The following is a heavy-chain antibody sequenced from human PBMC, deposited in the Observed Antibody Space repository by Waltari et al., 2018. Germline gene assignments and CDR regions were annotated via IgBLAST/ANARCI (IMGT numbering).Heavy chain of an antibody. CDR3: ARDPRNYGDYGGENWFDP. V-gene: IGHV1-69*08. Sequence: QVQLVQSGAEVKKPGSSVKVSCKASGGTFSSYAISWVRQAPGQGLEWMGRIIPIFGTANYAQKFKGRVTITADKSTSTAYMELSSLRSEDTAVYYCARDPRNYGDYGGENWFDPWGQGTLVTVSS. CDR2: IIPIFGTA. J-gene: IGHJ5*02. CDR1: GGTFSSYA. D-gene: IGHD4-17*01.